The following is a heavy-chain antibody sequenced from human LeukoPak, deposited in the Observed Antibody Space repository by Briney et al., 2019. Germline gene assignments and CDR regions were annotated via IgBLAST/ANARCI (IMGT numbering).Heavy chain of an antibody. V-gene: IGHV3-11*05. CDR1: GFSFSDYY. CDR3: AKGHSDYGTGFDL. Sequence: PGGSLRLSCAASGFSFSDYYMNWIRQAPGKGLEWVSYISSSATYTDYAESVKGRFTVSRDNAKNSLYLQMNSLRAEDTAVYYCAKGHSDYGTGFDLWGQGTLVTVSS. D-gene: IGHD4-17*01. CDR2: ISSSATYT. J-gene: IGHJ4*02.